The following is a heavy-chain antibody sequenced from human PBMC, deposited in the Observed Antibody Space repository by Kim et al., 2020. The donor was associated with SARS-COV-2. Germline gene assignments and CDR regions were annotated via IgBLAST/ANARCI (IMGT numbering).Heavy chain of an antibody. CDR3: ARSGYYDSSGYPYYFDY. CDR1: GGTFSSYA. Sequence: SVKVSCKASGGTFSSYAISWVRQAPGQGLEWMGGIIPIFGTANYAQKFQGRVTITADESTSTAYMELSSLRSEDTAVYYCARSGYYDSSGYPYYFDYWGQGTLVTVSS. V-gene: IGHV1-69*13. J-gene: IGHJ4*02. D-gene: IGHD3-22*01. CDR2: IIPIFGTA.